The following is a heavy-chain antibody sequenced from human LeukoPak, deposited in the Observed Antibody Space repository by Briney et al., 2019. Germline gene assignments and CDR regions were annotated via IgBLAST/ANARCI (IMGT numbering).Heavy chain of an antibody. D-gene: IGHD1-26*01. CDR3: ARVGDSGNLA. Sequence: ASVKVSCKASGYTSTGYYMRWVRQAPGQGLEWMGWINPNSGGTNCAQDFHGRVTMTRDTSISTAYMELSRLRSDDTAVYYCARVGDSGNLAWGQGTLVTVSS. V-gene: IGHV1-2*02. CDR1: GYTSTGYY. J-gene: IGHJ5*02. CDR2: INPNSGGT.